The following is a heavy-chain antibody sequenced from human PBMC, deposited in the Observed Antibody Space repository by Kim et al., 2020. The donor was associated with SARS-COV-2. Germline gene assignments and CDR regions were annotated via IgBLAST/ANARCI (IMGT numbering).Heavy chain of an antibody. J-gene: IGHJ4*02. CDR1: GFIFGDYA. D-gene: IGHD3-10*01. Sequence: GGSLRLSCTGFGFIFGDYAMSWFRQAPEKGLQWVGFIRSKTYGGTTEYAASVRGRFTISRDDSKTVAYLQMNSLKIEDTAVYFCTASRVRGVIPHWGQGTRGTVSS. CDR2: IRSKTYGGTT. CDR3: TASRVRGVIPH. V-gene: IGHV3-49*03.